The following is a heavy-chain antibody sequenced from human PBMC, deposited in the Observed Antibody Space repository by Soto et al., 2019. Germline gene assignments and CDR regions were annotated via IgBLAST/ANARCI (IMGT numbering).Heavy chain of an antibody. J-gene: IGHJ6*02. V-gene: IGHV1-46*01. CDR1: GYTFISYY. Sequence: QVQLVQSGAEVKKPGASVKVSCKASGYTFISYYMHWVRQAPGQGLEWMGIINPSGGSTSYAQKFQGRVTMTRDTSTSTVYMELSSLRSEDTAVYYCARVYLGRYGMDVWGQGTTVTVSS. CDR2: INPSGGST. CDR3: ARVYLGRYGMDV.